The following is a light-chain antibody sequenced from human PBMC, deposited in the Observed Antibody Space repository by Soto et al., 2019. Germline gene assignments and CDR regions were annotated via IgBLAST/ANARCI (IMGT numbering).Light chain of an antibody. V-gene: IGKV1-6*01. J-gene: IGKJ1*01. CDR2: AAS. CDR3: LQDYNYPRT. CDR1: QAIRND. Sequence: AIQMTQSPSSLSASVGDRVTITCRASQAIRNDLGWYQQKPGKAPRLLIHAASILHSGVPSRFSGSGSDTDFTLTISSLQPEDFATYYCLQDYNYPRTFGQGTTVEVK.